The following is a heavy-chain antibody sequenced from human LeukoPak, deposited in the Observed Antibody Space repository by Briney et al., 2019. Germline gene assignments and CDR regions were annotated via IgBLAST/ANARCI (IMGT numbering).Heavy chain of an antibody. D-gene: IGHD3-22*01. J-gene: IGHJ4*02. CDR3: ASSHYYDSSGYYRVGYYFDY. CDR1: GGTFSSYA. Sequence: SVKVSCKASGGTFSSYAISWVRQAPGQGLEWMGGIIPIFGTANYAQKFQGRVTITTDESTSTAYMELSSLRSEDTAEYYCASSHYYDSSGYYRVGYYFDYWGQGTLVTVSS. CDR2: IIPIFGTA. V-gene: IGHV1-69*05.